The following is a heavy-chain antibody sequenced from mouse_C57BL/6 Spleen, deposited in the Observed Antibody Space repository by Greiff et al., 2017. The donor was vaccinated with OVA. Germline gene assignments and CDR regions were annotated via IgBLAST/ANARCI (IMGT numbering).Heavy chain of an antibody. V-gene: IGHV2-2*01. CDR3: ARNTRYDDWYFDV. CDR2: IWSGGST. Sequence: QVQLQQSGPGLVQPSQSLSITCTVSGFSLTSYGVHWVRQSPGKGLEWLGVIWSGGSTDYNAAFISRLSISKDNSKSQVFFKMNSLQADDTAIYYCARNTRYDDWYFDVWGTGTTVTVSS. D-gene: IGHD2-12*01. CDR1: GFSLTSYG. J-gene: IGHJ1*03.